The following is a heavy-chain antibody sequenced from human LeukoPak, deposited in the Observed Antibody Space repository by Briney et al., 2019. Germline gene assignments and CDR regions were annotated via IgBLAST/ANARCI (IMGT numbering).Heavy chain of an antibody. D-gene: IGHD2-2*01. Sequence: GGSLRLSCAASGFTFSSYAMSWVRLAPGKGLEWVSAISGSGGSTYYADSVKGRFTISRDNSKNTLYLQMNSLRAEDTAVYYCAKLAVVVPVAPRDGYYYYMDVWGKGTTVTVSS. CDR3: AKLAVVVPVAPRDGYYYYMDV. CDR1: GFTFSSYA. V-gene: IGHV3-23*01. CDR2: ISGSGGST. J-gene: IGHJ6*03.